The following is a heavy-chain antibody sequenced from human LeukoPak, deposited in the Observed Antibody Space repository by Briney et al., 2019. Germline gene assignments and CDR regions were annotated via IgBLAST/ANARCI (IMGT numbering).Heavy chain of an antibody. CDR3: ATDLPYYYGSGSYAI. CDR2: FDPEDGET. CDR1: GYTLTELS. V-gene: IGHV1-24*01. D-gene: IGHD3-10*01. Sequence: ASVKLSCKVSGYTLTELSMHWVRQAPGKGLEWMGGFDPEDGETIYAQKFQGRVTMTEDTSTGTAYMELSSLRSEDTAVYYCATDLPYYYGSGSYAIWGQGTLVTVSS. J-gene: IGHJ4*02.